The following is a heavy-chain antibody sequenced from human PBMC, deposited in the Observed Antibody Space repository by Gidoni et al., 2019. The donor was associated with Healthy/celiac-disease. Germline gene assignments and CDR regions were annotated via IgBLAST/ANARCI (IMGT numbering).Heavy chain of an antibody. CDR1: VFTFSSYS. D-gene: IGHD5-12*01. CDR2: ISSSSSYI. CDR3: ARDLYSGYDSRELHGMDV. Sequence: EVQLVESGGGLVKPGGSLRLSCAASVFTFSSYSMNWVRQATGKGLEWVSSISSSSSYIYYADSVKGRFTISRDNAKNSLYLQMNSLRAEDTAVYYCARDLYSGYDSRELHGMDVWGQGTTVTVSS. J-gene: IGHJ6*02. V-gene: IGHV3-21*01.